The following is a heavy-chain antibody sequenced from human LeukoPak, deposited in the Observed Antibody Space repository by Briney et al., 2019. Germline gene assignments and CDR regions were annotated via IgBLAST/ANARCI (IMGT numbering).Heavy chain of an antibody. V-gene: IGHV3-30*18. CDR1: GFTFSTYG. J-gene: IGHJ4*02. D-gene: IGHD3-16*01. CDR3: AKDRTPLDDYSWGSSPRFDQ. CDR2: ISFHGNSK. Sequence: GGSLRLSCEGSGFTFSTYGMNWVRQAPAKGLEWVAVISFHGNSKLYEDSVKGRFTISRDNSKNTVYLQMNSLRAEDSAVYYCAKDRTPLDDYSWGSSPRFDQWGQGTLVTVSS.